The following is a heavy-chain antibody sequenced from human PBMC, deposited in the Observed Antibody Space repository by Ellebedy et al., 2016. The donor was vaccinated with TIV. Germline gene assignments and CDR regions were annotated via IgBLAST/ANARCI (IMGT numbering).Heavy chain of an antibody. V-gene: IGHV4-4*07. CDR1: GGSISSDY. CDR3: AGDSDPEYFQH. Sequence: SETLSLXCTVSGGSISSDYWSWIRQPAGKGLEWIGRIYTSGSTDSNPSLKSRITISLDTSKNHFSLRLTSVTAADTAIYFCAGDSDPEYFQHWGQGTLVTVSS. J-gene: IGHJ1*01. CDR2: IYTSGST.